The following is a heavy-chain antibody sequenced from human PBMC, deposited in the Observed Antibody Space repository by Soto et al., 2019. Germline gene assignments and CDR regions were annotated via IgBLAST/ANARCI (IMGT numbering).Heavy chain of an antibody. V-gene: IGHV3-48*03. CDR2: ISSSGSTI. CDR3: AKDHVVLVTANYFDY. J-gene: IGHJ4*02. Sequence: GGSLRLSCAASGFTFSSYEMNWVRQAPGKGLEWVSYISSSGSTIYYADSVKGRFTISRDNSKNTLYLQMNSLRAEDTAVYYCAKDHVVLVTANYFDYWGQGTLVTVSS. D-gene: IGHD2-21*02. CDR1: GFTFSSYE.